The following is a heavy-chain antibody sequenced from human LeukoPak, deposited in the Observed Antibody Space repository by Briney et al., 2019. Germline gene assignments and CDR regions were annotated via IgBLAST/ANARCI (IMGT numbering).Heavy chain of an antibody. V-gene: IGHV4-59*08. CDR1: GGSISSYY. D-gene: IGHD2-15*01. CDR2: IYYSGST. Sequence: PSESLSLTCIVSGGSISSYYWSWIRQPPGKGLEWIGYIYYSGSTNYSPSLKSRVTISADTSKNQFSLKLSSVTAADTAVYYCARLVSSSDAFDIWGQGTMVTVSS. CDR3: ARLVSSSDAFDI. J-gene: IGHJ3*02.